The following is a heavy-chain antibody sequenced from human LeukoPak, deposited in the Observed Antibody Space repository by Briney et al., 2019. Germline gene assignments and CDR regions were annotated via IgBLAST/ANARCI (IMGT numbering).Heavy chain of an antibody. D-gene: IGHD3-22*01. CDR2: IRYDGSNK. V-gene: IGHV3-30*02. CDR1: GFIFSGYG. CDR3: AKDWISYYYDSSGVDF. J-gene: IGHJ4*02. Sequence: PGASLRLSCAASGFIFSGYGMHWVRQAPGKGLEWVAFIRYDGSNKYYADSVKGRFTISRDNSKNTLYLQMNSLRPEDTAVYYCAKDWISYYYDSSGVDFWGQGTLVTVSS.